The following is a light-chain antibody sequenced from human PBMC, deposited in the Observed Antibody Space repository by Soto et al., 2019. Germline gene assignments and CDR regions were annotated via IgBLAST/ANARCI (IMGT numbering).Light chain of an antibody. V-gene: IGKV3-20*01. CDR2: GIS. Sequence: ESVLTQSPGTLSLSPGERATLSCRASQSVDNRYVAWYQQKPGQAPRLLIYGISSRATGIPDRFSGSGSGTDFTLTISRVEPEDFAVYFCQHYGDSSWTFGQGSRVEIK. J-gene: IGKJ1*01. CDR1: QSVDNRY. CDR3: QHYGDSSWT.